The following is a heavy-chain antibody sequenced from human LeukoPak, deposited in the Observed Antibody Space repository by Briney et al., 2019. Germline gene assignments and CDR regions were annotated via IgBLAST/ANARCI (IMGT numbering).Heavy chain of an antibody. Sequence: SETLSLTCNVSGGSISSNTYCWGWIRQPPGKGLEWIGSFCYSGSTYSNPSLKSRVTISVDTSKYQFSLKLSSVTAADTAVYYCARLFPLMVRGVSDAFDIWGQGTMVTVSS. J-gene: IGHJ3*02. CDR2: FCYSGST. D-gene: IGHD3-10*01. CDR3: ARLFPLMVRGVSDAFDI. CDR1: GGSISSNTYC. V-gene: IGHV4-39*01.